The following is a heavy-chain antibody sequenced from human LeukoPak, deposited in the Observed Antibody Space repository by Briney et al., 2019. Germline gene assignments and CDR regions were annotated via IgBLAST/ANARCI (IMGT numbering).Heavy chain of an antibody. D-gene: IGHD4-23*01. CDR3: ARDNSMHERGWWFDP. J-gene: IGHJ5*02. CDR2: ISAYNGNT. V-gene: IGHV1-18*01. Sequence: ASVKVSCKASGYTFTSYGISWVRQAPGQGLEWMGWISAYNGNTNYAQKLQGRVTMTTDTSTSTAYMELRSLRSDDTAVYYCARDNSMHERGWWFDPWGQGTLVTVSS. CDR1: GYTFTSYG.